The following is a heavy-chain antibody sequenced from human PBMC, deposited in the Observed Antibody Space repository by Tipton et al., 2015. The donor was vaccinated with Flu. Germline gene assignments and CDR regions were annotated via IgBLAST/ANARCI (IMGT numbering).Heavy chain of an antibody. J-gene: IGHJ4*02. CDR1: RFTFSTYW. V-gene: IGHV3-7*01. CDR2: INQDGSEK. Sequence: GSLRLSCAASRFTFSTYWMDWVRQAPGKGLEWVANINQDGSEKYYVDSVKGRFTISRDNAKNSLYLQLNSLRAEDTAVYYCSISLNSWGQGTLVTVFS. CDR3: SISLNS.